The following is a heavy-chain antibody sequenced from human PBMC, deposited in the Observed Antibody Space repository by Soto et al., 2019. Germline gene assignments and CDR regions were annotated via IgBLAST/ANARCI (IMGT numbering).Heavy chain of an antibody. CDR3: ATRITVFGLLIPPFDP. J-gene: IGHJ5*02. V-gene: IGHV4-34*01. Sequence: SETLSLTCAVHGGSVSGYYWNWIRQPPGKGPEWIGEINHTGGTHYNPSLKSRVTMSVDTSKNQFSLRLSSVTAADTAIYYCATRITVFGLLIPPFDPWGQGTQVTVSS. CDR2: INHTGGT. CDR1: GGSVSGYY. D-gene: IGHD3-3*01.